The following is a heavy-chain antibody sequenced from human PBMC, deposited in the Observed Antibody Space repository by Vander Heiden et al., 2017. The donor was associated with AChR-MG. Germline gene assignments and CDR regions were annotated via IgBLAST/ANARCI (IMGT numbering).Heavy chain of an antibody. CDR1: GGSFSGYY. CDR2: INHSGST. CDR3: ARRIYCSSTSCRTYYCYGMDV. V-gene: IGHV4-34*01. Sequence: QVQLQQWGAGLLKPSETLSLTCAVYGGSFSGYYWSWIRQPPGKGLEWIGEINHSGSTNYNPSLKSRVTISVDTSKNQFSLKLSSVTAADTAVYYCARRIYCSSTSCRTYYCYGMDVWCQGTTVTVSS. D-gene: IGHD2-2*01. J-gene: IGHJ6*02.